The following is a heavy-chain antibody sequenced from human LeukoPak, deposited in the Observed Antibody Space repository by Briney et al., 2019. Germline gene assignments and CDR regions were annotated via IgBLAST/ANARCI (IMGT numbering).Heavy chain of an antibody. J-gene: IGHJ4*02. V-gene: IGHV3-30-3*01. CDR1: GFTFSSYA. D-gene: IGHD5-18*01. Sequence: PGGSLRLSCAASGFTFSSYAMHWVRQAPGKGLEWVAVISYDGSNKYYADSVKGRFTISRDNSKNTLYLQMNSLRAEDTAVYYCARELTGYSYGIWGYWGQGTLVTVSS. CDR2: ISYDGSNK. CDR3: ARELTGYSYGIWGY.